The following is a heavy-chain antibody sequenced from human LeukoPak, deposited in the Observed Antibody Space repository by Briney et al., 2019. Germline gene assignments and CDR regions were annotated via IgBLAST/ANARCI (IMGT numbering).Heavy chain of an antibody. V-gene: IGHV4-59*01. Sequence: SETLSLTCTVSGGSISSYYWSWIRQPPGKGLEWIGYIYYSGSTNYIPSLKSRVTISVDTSKNQFSLKLSSVTAADTAVYYCARDQAIGQWLAYFDYWGQGTLVTVSS. CDR2: IYYSGST. J-gene: IGHJ4*02. CDR1: GGSISSYY. CDR3: ARDQAIGQWLAYFDY. D-gene: IGHD6-19*01.